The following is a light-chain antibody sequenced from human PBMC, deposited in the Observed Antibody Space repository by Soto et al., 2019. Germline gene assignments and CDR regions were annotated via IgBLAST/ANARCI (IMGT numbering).Light chain of an antibody. CDR2: GAS. Sequence: EIVMTQSPATLSVSPGERATLSCRASQSVSSYLAWYQQKPGQAPRLLIYGASTRATGIPARFSGSGSGTDFTLTISSLQSEDFAVYYCQQYTNWPYTFGQGTKLEIK. CDR3: QQYTNWPYT. CDR1: QSVSSY. V-gene: IGKV3-15*01. J-gene: IGKJ2*01.